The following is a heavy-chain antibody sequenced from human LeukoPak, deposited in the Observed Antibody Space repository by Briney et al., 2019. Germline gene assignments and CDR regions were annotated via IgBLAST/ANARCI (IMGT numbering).Heavy chain of an antibody. V-gene: IGHV4-39*07. CDR1: GGSISSSSYY. CDR2: IYYSGST. Sequence: PSETLSLTCTVSGGSISSSSYYWGWIRQPPGKGLEWIGSIYYSGSTYYNPSLKSRVTISVDTSKNQFSLKLSSVTAADTAVYYCARVTAGDHQFLDYWGQGTLVTVSS. D-gene: IGHD1-14*01. J-gene: IGHJ4*02. CDR3: ARVTAGDHQFLDY.